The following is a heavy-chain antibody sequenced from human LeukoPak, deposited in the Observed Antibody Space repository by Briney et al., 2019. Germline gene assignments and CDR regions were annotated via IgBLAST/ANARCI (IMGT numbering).Heavy chain of an antibody. CDR1: GFMFSSNW. J-gene: IGHJ4*02. Sequence: PGGSLRLSCAASGFMFSSNWMSWVRLAPGKGLEWVANIKEGGTETYYVDSVKGRFTISRDNAKNSLYLQMNSLRVEDTAVYYCAKEGRSLQTYWGQGTLVTASS. CDR3: AKEGRSLQTY. D-gene: IGHD5-24*01. CDR2: IKEGGTET. V-gene: IGHV3-7*03.